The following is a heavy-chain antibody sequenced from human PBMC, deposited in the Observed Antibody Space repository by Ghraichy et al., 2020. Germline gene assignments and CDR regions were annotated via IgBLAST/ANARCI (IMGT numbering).Heavy chain of an antibody. Sequence: GGSLRLSCAASGFTFSNYWMSWVRQAPGKGLEWVANIKQDGSERYYVDSVRGRFTISRDNVENSLSLQMNSLRGEDTAVYYCTRGGHDFGCWGQGTLVTVSS. CDR3: TRGGHDFGC. J-gene: IGHJ4*02. CDR1: GFTFSNYW. CDR2: IKQDGSER. V-gene: IGHV3-7*01. D-gene: IGHD5-12*01.